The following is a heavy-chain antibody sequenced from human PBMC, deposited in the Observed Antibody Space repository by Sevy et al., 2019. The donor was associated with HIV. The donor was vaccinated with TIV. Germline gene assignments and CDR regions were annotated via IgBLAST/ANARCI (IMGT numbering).Heavy chain of an antibody. Sequence: GGSLRLSCTASGFTFSSYEMNWVRQAPGKGLEWVSNIISSGSYKYYADSVKGRFTISRDNAKNTLFLQMNSLRAEDTAVYYCARGPHHYYDSSAFFDYWGQGTLVTVSS. CDR1: GFTFSSYE. CDR2: IISSGSYK. CDR3: ARGPHHYYDSSAFFDY. J-gene: IGHJ4*02. D-gene: IGHD3-22*01. V-gene: IGHV3-48*03.